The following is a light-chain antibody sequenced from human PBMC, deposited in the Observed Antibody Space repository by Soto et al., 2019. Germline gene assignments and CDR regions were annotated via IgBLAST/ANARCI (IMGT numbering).Light chain of an antibody. CDR3: QQSYGRPPIT. J-gene: IGKJ5*01. Sequence: DIPVTQSPSSLSASVGDRVTITCRASQDIRVFLNWYQQRPRRAPKLLIYAASTLQSGVPSRFSGSGFGTDFTLTISSLQPEDFATYYCQQSYGRPPITFGQGTRLEIK. CDR1: QDIRVF. CDR2: AAS. V-gene: IGKV1-39*01.